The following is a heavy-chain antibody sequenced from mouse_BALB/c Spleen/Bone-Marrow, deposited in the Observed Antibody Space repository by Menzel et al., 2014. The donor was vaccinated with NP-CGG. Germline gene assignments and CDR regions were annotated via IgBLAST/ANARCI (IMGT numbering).Heavy chain of an antibody. V-gene: IGHV5-12*02. Sequence: MLAESGGGLVQPGGSLKFSCATSGLSFSDYYMYWVRQTPEKRLEWVAYISNGGGSTYHPDTVKGRFTISRDNAKNTLYLQMSRLKSEDTAMYYCARHLYGNYGAMDYWGQGTSVTVSS. CDR3: ARHLYGNYGAMDY. J-gene: IGHJ4*01. CDR2: ISNGGGST. CDR1: GLSFSDYY. D-gene: IGHD2-1*01.